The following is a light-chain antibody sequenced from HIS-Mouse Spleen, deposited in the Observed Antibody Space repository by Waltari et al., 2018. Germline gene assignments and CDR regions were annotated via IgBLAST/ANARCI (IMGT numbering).Light chain of an antibody. CDR2: AAS. CDR3: QQLNSYPPT. V-gene: IGKV1-9*01. Sequence: DIQLTKSTPFLSASVGDRVTITCRASQCISSYLAWYQQNPGKAPKLLIYAASTLQSGVPSRFSGSGSGTEFTLTISSLQPEDFATYYCQQLNSYPPTFGQGTKVEIK. CDR1: QCISSY. J-gene: IGKJ1*01.